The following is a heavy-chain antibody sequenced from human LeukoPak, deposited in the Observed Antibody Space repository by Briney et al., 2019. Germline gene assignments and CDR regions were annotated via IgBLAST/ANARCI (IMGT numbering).Heavy chain of an antibody. CDR3: ARDTSSSGWYVGWFDP. Sequence: PGGSLRLSCAASGFTFSSYAMHWVRQAPGKGLEYVSAISSNGGSTYYANSVKGRFTISRDNSKNTLYLQMGSLRAEDMAMYYCARDTSSSGWYVGWFDPWGQGTLVTVSS. J-gene: IGHJ5*02. CDR1: GFTFSSYA. V-gene: IGHV3-64*01. CDR2: ISSNGGST. D-gene: IGHD6-19*01.